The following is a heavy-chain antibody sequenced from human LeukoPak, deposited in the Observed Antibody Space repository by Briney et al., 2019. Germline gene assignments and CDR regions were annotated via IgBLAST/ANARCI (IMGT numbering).Heavy chain of an antibody. V-gene: IGHV4-39*07. CDR2: LYYNGNT. Sequence: SETLSLTCTVSGCSISRGSHYWGCIRQPPGKWLEWIGNLYYNGNTYYNPPLKSRVSISIDTSKKQFSLKLRCVTAAEKAVYYCATTYGSGNKYYFYMDVWGKGTTVTVSS. J-gene: IGHJ6*03. D-gene: IGHD3-10*01. CDR3: ATTYGSGNKYYFYMDV. CDR1: GCSISRGSHY.